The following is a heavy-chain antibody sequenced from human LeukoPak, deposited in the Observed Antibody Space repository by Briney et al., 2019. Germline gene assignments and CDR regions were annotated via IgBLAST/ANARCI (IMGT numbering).Heavy chain of an antibody. J-gene: IGHJ3*02. CDR3: ARVVGMVCSSTSCLWGTAAFDI. D-gene: IGHD2-2*01. CDR2: IIPIFGTA. CDR1: GGTFSSYA. Sequence: ASVKVSCKASGGTFSSYAISWVRQAPGQGLKWMGGIIPIFGTANYAQKFQGRVTITTDESTSTAYMELSSLRSEDTAVYYCARVVGMVCSSTSCLWGTAAFDIWGQGTMVTVSS. V-gene: IGHV1-69*05.